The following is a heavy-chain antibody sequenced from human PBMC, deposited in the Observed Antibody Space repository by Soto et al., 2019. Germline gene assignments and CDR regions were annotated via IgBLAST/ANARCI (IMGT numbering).Heavy chain of an antibody. V-gene: IGHV3-30-3*01. CDR2: ISNDGNYK. Sequence: QVQLVESGGGVVQPGRSLRLSCAASEFTFSSYAMHWVRQAPGKGLEWVAVISNDGNYKYYADSVKGRFTISRDNSKTTLYLQMNSLRAEDTAVYYCARGKAIRGDYDYWGQGTLVTVSS. CDR3: ARGKAIRGDYDY. CDR1: EFTFSSYA. D-gene: IGHD4-17*01. J-gene: IGHJ4*02.